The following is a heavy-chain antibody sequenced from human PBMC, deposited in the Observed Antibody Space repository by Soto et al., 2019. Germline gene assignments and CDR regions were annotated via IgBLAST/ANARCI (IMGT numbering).Heavy chain of an antibody. V-gene: IGHV4-4*07. CDR3: AREDYYDTGYYGV. J-gene: IGHJ4*02. D-gene: IGHD3-9*01. Sequence: SETLSLTCTVSGRSMSGYYWSWIRQPAGERLEWIGRIYTSGTTDFNPSLKGRVTMSVDTSKNQFSLKLTSVTAADTALYYCAREDYYDTGYYGVWGQGTKVTVYS. CDR1: GRSMSGYY. CDR2: IYTSGTT.